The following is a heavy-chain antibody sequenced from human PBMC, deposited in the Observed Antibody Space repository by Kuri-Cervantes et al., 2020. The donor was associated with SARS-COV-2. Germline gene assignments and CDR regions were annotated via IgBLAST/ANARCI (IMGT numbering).Heavy chain of an antibody. D-gene: IGHD6-13*01. CDR3: ARGSSSWLRAHIWFDP. CDR2: IYYSGST. Sequence: SETLSLTCTVSGGSISSGGYYWSWIRQHPGKGLEWIGYIYYSGSTYYNPSLKSRVTISVDTSKNQFSLKLSSVTAADTAVYYCARGSSSWLRAHIWFDPWGQGTLVTVSS. CDR1: GGSISSGGYY. V-gene: IGHV4-31*03. J-gene: IGHJ5*02.